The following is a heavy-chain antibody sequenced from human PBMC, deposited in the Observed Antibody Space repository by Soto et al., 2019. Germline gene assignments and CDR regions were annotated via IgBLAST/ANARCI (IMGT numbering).Heavy chain of an antibody. Sequence: GASVKVSCKASGYTFTSYGISWVRQAPGQGLEWMGWISAYNGNTNYAQKLQGRVTMTTDTSTSTAYMELRSLRSDDTAVYYCARVKPSIFCRGGSCSYFAYGGQGTLVTVSS. J-gene: IGHJ4*02. V-gene: IGHV1-18*04. D-gene: IGHD2-15*01. CDR3: ARVKPSIFCRGGSCSYFAY. CDR1: GYTFTSYG. CDR2: ISAYNGNT.